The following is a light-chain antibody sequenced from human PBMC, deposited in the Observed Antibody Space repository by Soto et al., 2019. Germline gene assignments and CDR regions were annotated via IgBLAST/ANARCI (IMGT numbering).Light chain of an antibody. CDR2: DNS. Sequence: QPVLTQPPSVSGAPGQRVTISCTGSSSNIGAGYDVHWYQQLPGTAPKLIIYDNSNRPSGVPDRFSGSKSGTSASLAITGLQAEDEADYHCQSYDSSLSGSVFGGGTQLTVL. V-gene: IGLV1-40*01. CDR3: QSYDSSLSGSV. J-gene: IGLJ2*01. CDR1: SSNIGAGYD.